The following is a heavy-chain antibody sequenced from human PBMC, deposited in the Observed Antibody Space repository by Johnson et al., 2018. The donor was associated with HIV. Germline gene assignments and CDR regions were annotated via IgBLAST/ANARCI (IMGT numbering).Heavy chain of an antibody. CDR1: GITVSSNY. CDR3: ARDGRDMVTRGSFDV. D-gene: IGHD5-18*01. J-gene: IGHJ3*01. V-gene: IGHV3-66*02. CDR2: IFTVGDV. Sequence: MLLVESGGGLVQPGGSLRLSCAASGITVSSNYMSWFRKAPGKGLEWVSVIFTVGDVSYADSVKGRFPISRDNSKNILYLQMNSLRPEDTAVYYGARDGRDMVTRGSFDVWGQGTVVTVSS.